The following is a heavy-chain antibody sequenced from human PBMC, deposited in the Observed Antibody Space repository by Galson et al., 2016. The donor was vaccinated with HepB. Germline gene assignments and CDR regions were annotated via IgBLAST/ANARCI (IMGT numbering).Heavy chain of an antibody. V-gene: IGHV4-34*01. Sequence: SETLSLTCAMYGEFLGGYYWSWMRQPPGKGLEWIGEINHSRRATYNPSLKSRVTISIDTSKNQFSLQLSSVTAAVTAIYYCARYLYHCNGFTCHSVGVFDSWGQGSLLTVSS. CDR1: GEFLGGYY. CDR2: INHSRRA. D-gene: IGHD2/OR15-2a*01. J-gene: IGHJ5*01. CDR3: ARYLYHCNGFTCHSVGVFDS.